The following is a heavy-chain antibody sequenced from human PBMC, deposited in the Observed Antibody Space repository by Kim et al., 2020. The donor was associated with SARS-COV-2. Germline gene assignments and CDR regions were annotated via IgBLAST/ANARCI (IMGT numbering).Heavy chain of an antibody. D-gene: IGHD6-25*01. V-gene: IGHV3-23*05. Sequence: YADSVMGRFTISRDDSGNTLFLQMNSLRVDDTALYYCAKSSGGGWNFDLWGRGTLVTVSS. CDR3: AKSSGGGWNFDL. J-gene: IGHJ2*01.